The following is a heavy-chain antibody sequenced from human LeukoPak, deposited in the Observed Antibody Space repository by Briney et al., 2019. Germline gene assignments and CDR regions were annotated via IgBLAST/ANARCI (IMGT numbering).Heavy chain of an antibody. CDR3: AKESGKFDY. J-gene: IGHJ4*02. CDR1: GLNFDDSA. Sequence: GGSLRLSCVASGLNFDDSAMHWVRHAPGKSLEWVSLISADGGSTFSADSVKGRFSISRDNSKNSLYLQMNSLRSEDTAMYYCAKESGKFDYWGQGTLVAVSS. CDR2: ISADGGST. V-gene: IGHV3-43*02.